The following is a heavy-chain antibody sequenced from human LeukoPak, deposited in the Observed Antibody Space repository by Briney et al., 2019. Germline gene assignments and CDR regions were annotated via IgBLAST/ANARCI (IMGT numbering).Heavy chain of an antibody. CDR2: ISSSSTYI. V-gene: IGHV3-21*01. CDR1: GFTFSSYN. Sequence: GGSLRLSCAASGFTFSSYNMNWVRQAPGKGLEWVSSISSSSTYIYYADSVKGRFTISRDDAKNSLFLQMISLRAEDTAVYYCARQPLVGPTTFDYWGQGTLVTVSP. CDR3: ARQPLVGPTTFDY. D-gene: IGHD1-26*01. J-gene: IGHJ4*02.